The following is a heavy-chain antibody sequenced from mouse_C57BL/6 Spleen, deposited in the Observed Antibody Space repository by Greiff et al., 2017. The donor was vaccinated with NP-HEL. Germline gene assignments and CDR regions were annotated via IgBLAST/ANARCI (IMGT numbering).Heavy chain of an antibody. CDR1: GYTFTSYW. CDR3: ARVYDYDGGFAY. D-gene: IGHD2-4*01. CDR2: IDPSDSYT. J-gene: IGHJ3*01. Sequence: VQLQQSGAELVKPGASVKLSCKASGYTFTSYWLQWVKQRPGQGLEWIGEIDPSDSYTNYNQKFKGKATLTVDTSSSTAYMQLSSLTSEDSAVYDCARVYDYDGGFAYWGQGTLVTVSA. V-gene: IGHV1-50*01.